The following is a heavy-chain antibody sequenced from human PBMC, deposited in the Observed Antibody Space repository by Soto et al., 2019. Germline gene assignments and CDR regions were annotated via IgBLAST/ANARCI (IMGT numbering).Heavy chain of an antibody. Sequence: QVQLVQSGAEGKKPGASVKVSCKASGYTFTSYAMHWVRQAPGQRLEWMGWINAGNGNTKYSQKFQGRVTITRDTTASTAYMELSSLRSDHTAVYYCASAGVDTKDYYYYGMDVWGQGTTVTFSS. CDR1: GYTFTSYA. D-gene: IGHD5-18*01. CDR3: ASAGVDTKDYYYYGMDV. CDR2: INAGNGNT. V-gene: IGHV1-3*01. J-gene: IGHJ6*02.